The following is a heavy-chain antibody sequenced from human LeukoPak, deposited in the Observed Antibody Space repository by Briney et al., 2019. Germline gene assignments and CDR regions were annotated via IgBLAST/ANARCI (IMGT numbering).Heavy chain of an antibody. J-gene: IGHJ4*02. D-gene: IGHD1-1*01. CDR2: IYPGDSDT. V-gene: IGHV5-51*01. CDR3: ARYTDHYYFDY. CDR1: GYSFTSSW. Sequence: GKSLKISCKGSGYSFTSSWIGWVRQMPGKGLEWMGIIYPGDSDTRYRPSFQGQVTISADKSISTAYLQWSSLNTSDTAMYYCARYTDHYYFDYWGQGTLVTVSS.